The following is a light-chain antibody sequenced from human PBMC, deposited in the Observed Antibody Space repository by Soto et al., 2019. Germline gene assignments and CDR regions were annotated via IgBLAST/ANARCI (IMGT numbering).Light chain of an antibody. J-gene: IGLJ1*01. V-gene: IGLV2-8*01. CDR3: SSYAVSRNV. Sequence: QSALTQPPSASGSPGQSVAISCTGNSRDVGGYNYVSWYQQHPGKAPKLMIYEVNKRPSGVPDRFSGSKSGNTASLTVSGHRAEDEAYYYCSSYAVSRNVFGTGRKV. CDR1: SRDVGGYNY. CDR2: EVN.